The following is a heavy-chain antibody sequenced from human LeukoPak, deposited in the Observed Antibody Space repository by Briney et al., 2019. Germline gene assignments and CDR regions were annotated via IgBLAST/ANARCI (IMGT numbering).Heavy chain of an antibody. CDR1: GGSISSYY. V-gene: IGHV4-59*01. CDR3: ALGAVAGAFDY. D-gene: IGHD6-19*01. Sequence: SETLSLTCTVSGGSISSYYWSWIRQPPGKGLEWIGYIDYSGSTNYNPSLKGRVTISIDTSKNQFSLKLSSVTAADTAAYYCALGAVAGAFDYWGQGTLVTVSS. J-gene: IGHJ4*02. CDR2: IDYSGST.